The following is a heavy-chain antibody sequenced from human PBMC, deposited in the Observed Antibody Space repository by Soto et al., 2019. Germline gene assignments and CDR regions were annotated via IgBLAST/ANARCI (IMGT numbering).Heavy chain of an antibody. D-gene: IGHD2-2*01. CDR2: IYYSGST. Sequence: SETLSLTCTVSGGSISSSSYYWGWIRQPPGKGLEWIGSIYYSGSTYYNPSLKSRVTISVDTSKNQFSLKLSSVTAADTAVYYCARQYCSSTSCFYDYWGQGTLVTVYS. CDR3: ARQYCSSTSCFYDY. V-gene: IGHV4-39*01. J-gene: IGHJ4*02. CDR1: GGSISSSSYY.